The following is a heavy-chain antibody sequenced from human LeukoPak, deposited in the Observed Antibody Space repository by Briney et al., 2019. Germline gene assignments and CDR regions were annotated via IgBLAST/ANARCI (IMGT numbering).Heavy chain of an antibody. CDR2: VKEDESDK. Sequence: GGSLRLSCAASGFTFSSHWMSWVRQAPGKGLEWVANVKEDESDKYYVDSVKGRFTISRDNAKNSLYLQMNSLRAEDTAVYYCVRDPDALDYWGQGTLVTVSS. CDR3: VRDPDALDY. J-gene: IGHJ4*02. V-gene: IGHV3-7*01. CDR1: GFTFSSHW.